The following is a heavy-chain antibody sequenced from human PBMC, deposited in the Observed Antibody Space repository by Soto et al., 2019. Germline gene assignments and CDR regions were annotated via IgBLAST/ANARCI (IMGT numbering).Heavy chain of an antibody. J-gene: IGHJ4*02. V-gene: IGHV3-23*01. D-gene: IGHD2-15*01. Sequence: EVQLLESGGGLVQPGGSLRLSCAASGFTFSSYAMSWVRQAPGKGLEWVSAISGSGGSTYYADPVKGRFTISRDNSKNTLYLQMNSLRADDTAVYYCAKRGSSGGYLDYWGQGTLVTVSS. CDR1: GFTFSSYA. CDR3: AKRGSSGGYLDY. CDR2: ISGSGGST.